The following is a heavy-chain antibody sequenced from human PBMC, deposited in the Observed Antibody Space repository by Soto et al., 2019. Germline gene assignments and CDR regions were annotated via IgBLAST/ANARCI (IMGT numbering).Heavy chain of an antibody. D-gene: IGHD4-17*01. CDR1: GFTFSSYA. Sequence: EVHLLESGGGLVQPGGSLRLSCKASGFTFSSYAMTWVRQAPGGGREGVSGITASGGGTYYADSVKGRFTISRDNSKNTLYLQMNSLRAEDTAVYYCAKDTRYADYVRWFDSWGQGTLVTVSS. V-gene: IGHV3-23*01. CDR2: ITASGGGT. J-gene: IGHJ5*01. CDR3: AKDTRYADYVRWFDS.